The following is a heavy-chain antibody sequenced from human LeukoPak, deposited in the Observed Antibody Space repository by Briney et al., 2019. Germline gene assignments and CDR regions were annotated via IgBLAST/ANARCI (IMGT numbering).Heavy chain of an antibody. D-gene: IGHD3-10*01. CDR3: ARIVRETDY. Sequence: GGSLRLSCAASGFTFSNFWMSWVRQAPGKGLEWVANIKQDGSETYHVDSVKGRFTISRDNAKNSLYLQMNSLRAEDTAVYYCARIVRETDYWGQGTLVTVSS. CDR2: IKQDGSET. CDR1: GFTFSNFW. J-gene: IGHJ4*02. V-gene: IGHV3-7*01.